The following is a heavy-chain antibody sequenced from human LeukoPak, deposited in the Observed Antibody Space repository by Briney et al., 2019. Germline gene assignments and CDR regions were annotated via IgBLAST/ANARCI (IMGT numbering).Heavy chain of an antibody. V-gene: IGHV3-23*01. CDR3: AKRETKVTTNFER. CDR2: ISGSGGST. CDR1: GFTFSSYA. D-gene: IGHD2-21*02. J-gene: IGHJ1*01. Sequence: GGSLRLSCAASGFTFSSYAMSWVRQAPGKGLEWVSAISGSGGSTYYADSVKGRFIISRDNSKNTLYLEMNSLRAEDTAVYHCAKRETKVTTNFERWGQGTLVTVSS.